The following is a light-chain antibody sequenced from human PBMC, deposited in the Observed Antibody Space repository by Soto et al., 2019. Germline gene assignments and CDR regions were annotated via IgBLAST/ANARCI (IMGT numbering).Light chain of an antibody. CDR2: AAS. CDR1: QSISTY. V-gene: IGKV1-39*01. CDR3: QQTYSTPPT. J-gene: IGKJ1*01. Sequence: DIQMTQSPSSLSASVADIFTITCRASQSISTYLDWYQQKAGLAPKLLIYAASSLQSGVPSRFSGSGSGTDFTLTISSLQPEDFATYYCQQTYSTPPTFGQGTKVDIK.